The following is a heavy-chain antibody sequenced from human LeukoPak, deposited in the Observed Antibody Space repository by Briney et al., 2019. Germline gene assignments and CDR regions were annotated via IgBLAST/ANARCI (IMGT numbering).Heavy chain of an antibody. D-gene: IGHD4-17*01. CDR3: ARDYGDYGRRGYYYFYVDV. CDR1: GFMFEDYS. V-gene: IGHV3-9*01. Sequence: GGSLRLSCAASGFMFEDYSMHWVRQAPGKGLEWVSGVSWNSGSIGYADSVKGRFTISRDNAKNSLYLQMNSLRAEDTAVYYCARDYGDYGRRGYYYFYVDVWGKGTTVIVSS. CDR2: VSWNSGSI. J-gene: IGHJ6*03.